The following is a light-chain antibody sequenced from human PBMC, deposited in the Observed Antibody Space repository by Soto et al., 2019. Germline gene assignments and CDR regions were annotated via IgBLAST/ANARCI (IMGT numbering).Light chain of an antibody. CDR2: KVS. Sequence: DVVLTQSPVSLPVALGQPASISCRSSQSLVFRDGNTFLNWYHQRPGQSPRRLIYKVSYRDSGVPDRFSGSGSGTDFTLTISRVEAEDVGLYYCMQATHWPRTFGQGTKVDIK. V-gene: IGKV2-30*01. CDR1: QSLVFRDGNTF. CDR3: MQATHWPRT. J-gene: IGKJ1*01.